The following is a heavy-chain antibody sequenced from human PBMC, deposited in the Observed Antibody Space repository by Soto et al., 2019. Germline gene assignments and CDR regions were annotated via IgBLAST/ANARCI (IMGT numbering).Heavy chain of an antibody. CDR1: GGTFSSYA. J-gene: IGHJ6*02. CDR3: ARIYGKVIGYYYYGMDV. V-gene: IGHV1-69*13. D-gene: IGHD3-22*01. Sequence: ASVKVSCKASGGTFSSYAISWVRQAPGQGLEWMGGIIPIFGTANYAQKFQGRVTITADESTSTAYMELSSLRSEDTAVYYCARIYGKVIGYYYYGMDVWGQGTTVTVSS. CDR2: IIPIFGTA.